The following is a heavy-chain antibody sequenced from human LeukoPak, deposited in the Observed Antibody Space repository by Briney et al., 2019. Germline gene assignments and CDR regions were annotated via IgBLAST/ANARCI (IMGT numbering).Heavy chain of an antibody. CDR2: IYYTGST. CDR3: ARQQLSQLYYFDN. CDR1: GGSISSYY. J-gene: IGHJ4*02. V-gene: IGHV4-59*01. Sequence: SETLSLTCTVTGGSISSYYWSWIRQPPGKGLEGIGYIYYTGSTNYNPSLKSRVTISVDTTKNQFSLKLRSVTAAHTAVYYCARQQLSQLYYFDNWGQGTLVTVSS. D-gene: IGHD6-13*01.